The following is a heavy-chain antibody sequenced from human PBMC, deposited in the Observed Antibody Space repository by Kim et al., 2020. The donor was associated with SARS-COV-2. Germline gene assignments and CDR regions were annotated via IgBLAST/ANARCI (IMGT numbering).Heavy chain of an antibody. D-gene: IGHD3-22*01. J-gene: IGHJ3*02. V-gene: IGHV3-74*01. CDR3: ARRYYYDSSGYYGFDI. Sequence: DSVNGRFTISRDSDKHTLYLKMNSLRAEDTAVYYCARRYYYDSSGYYGFDIWGQGTMVTVSS.